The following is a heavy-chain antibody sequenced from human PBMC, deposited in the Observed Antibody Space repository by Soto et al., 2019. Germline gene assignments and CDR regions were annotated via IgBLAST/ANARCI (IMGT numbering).Heavy chain of an antibody. Sequence: QVQLVQSGAEVKKPGSSVKVSCKASGGIFRSYAISWVRHAPGQGLEWMGGIIPIFGTANYAQKFQGRVTITADESTSTAYMELSSLRSEDTAVYYCARDGYSSSARLDYCGQGTLVTVSS. D-gene: IGHD6-6*01. CDR1: GGIFRSYA. V-gene: IGHV1-69*01. J-gene: IGHJ4*02. CDR2: IIPIFGTA. CDR3: ARDGYSSSARLDY.